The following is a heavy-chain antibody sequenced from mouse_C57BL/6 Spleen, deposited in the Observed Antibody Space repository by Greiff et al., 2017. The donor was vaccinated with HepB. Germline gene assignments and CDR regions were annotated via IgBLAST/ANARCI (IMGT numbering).Heavy chain of an antibody. J-gene: IGHJ1*03. Sequence: VMLVESGPELVKPGASVKISCKASGYAFSSSWMNWVKQRPGKGLEWIGRIYPGDGDTNYNGKFKGKATLTADKSSSTAYMQLSSLTSEDSAVYFCAADGFFWYFDVWGTGTTVTVSS. V-gene: IGHV1-82*01. CDR1: GYAFSSSW. CDR3: AADGFFWYFDV. CDR2: IYPGDGDT. D-gene: IGHD2-3*01.